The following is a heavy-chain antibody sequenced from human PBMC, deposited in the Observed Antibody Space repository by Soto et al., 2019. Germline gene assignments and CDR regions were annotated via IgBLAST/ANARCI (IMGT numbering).Heavy chain of an antibody. Sequence: PGGSLRLSCGASGFTFSSYAMSWFRQAPGKGLEWVSAISGSGGSTYYADSVKGRFTISRDNSKNTLYLQMNSLRAEDTAVYYCAKGTRGGDCHYGMDVWGQGTTVTVSS. J-gene: IGHJ6*02. CDR2: ISGSGGST. V-gene: IGHV3-23*01. D-gene: IGHD2-21*02. CDR1: GFTFSSYA. CDR3: AKGTRGGDCHYGMDV.